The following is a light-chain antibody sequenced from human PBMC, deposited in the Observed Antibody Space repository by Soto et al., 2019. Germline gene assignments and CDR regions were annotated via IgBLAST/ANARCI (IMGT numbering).Light chain of an antibody. J-gene: IGKJ1*01. Sequence: DIQMTQSPSSLSASVGDRVTIICRASQSVSTRLAWYQQKPGKAPKVLIYDASSWAGGVPSRFTGSGSGTEFTLTINSLQPDDFANYYCQQYSVYWTFGQGTKVDI. CDR2: DAS. CDR1: QSVSTR. CDR3: QQYSVYWT. V-gene: IGKV1-5*02.